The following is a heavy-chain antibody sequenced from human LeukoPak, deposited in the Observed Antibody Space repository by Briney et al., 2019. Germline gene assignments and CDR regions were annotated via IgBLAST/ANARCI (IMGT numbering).Heavy chain of an antibody. J-gene: IGHJ6*02. CDR1: GFTFSSYA. V-gene: IGHV3-30-3*02. CDR2: ISYDGSNK. CDR3: ASGRSSSSYGMDV. D-gene: IGHD6-13*01. Sequence: GGSLRLSCAASGFTFSSYAMHWVRQAPGKGLEWVAVISYDGSNKYYADSVKGRFTISRDNSKNTLYLQMNSLRAEDTAVYYCASGRSSSSYGMDVWGQGTTVTVSS.